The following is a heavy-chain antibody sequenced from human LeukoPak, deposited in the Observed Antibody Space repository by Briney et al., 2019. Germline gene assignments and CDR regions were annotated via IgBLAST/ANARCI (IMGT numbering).Heavy chain of an antibody. V-gene: IGHV3-7*01. CDR3: AAERWLQLGDAFDI. Sequence: GGSLRLSCAASGFTFSSYWMNWVRQAPGKGLEWVANIKQDGSEKYYVDSVKGRFTISRDNAKNSLYLQMNSLRAEDTAVYYCAAERWLQLGDAFDIWVQGTMVTVSS. D-gene: IGHD5-24*01. CDR2: IKQDGSEK. CDR1: GFTFSSYW. J-gene: IGHJ3*02.